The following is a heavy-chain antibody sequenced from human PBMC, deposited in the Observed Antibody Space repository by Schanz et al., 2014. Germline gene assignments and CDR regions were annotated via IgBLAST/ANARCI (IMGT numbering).Heavy chain of an antibody. CDR1: GYTFTSYG. CDR3: ARDRRFFDRDDLYYFDS. V-gene: IGHV1-18*01. J-gene: IGHJ4*02. CDR2: ISAYNGNT. Sequence: QVQLVQSGAEVKKPGASVKVSCKASGYTFTSYGISWVRQAPGQGLEWMGWISAYNGNTKYPQKLQGRVTMTTDTSTSTAYMELRSLRSDDTAVYCCARDRRFFDRDDLYYFDSWGQGTLVTVSS. D-gene: IGHD3-3*01.